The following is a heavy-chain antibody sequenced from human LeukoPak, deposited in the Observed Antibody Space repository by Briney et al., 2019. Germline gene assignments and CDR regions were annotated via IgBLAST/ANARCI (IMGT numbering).Heavy chain of an antibody. CDR1: GGSISSYY. CDR2: IYYSGST. Sequence: SETLSLTCTVSGGSISSYYWSWIRQPPGKGLEWIGDIYYSGSTNYNPSPKSRVTILVDTSNNQFPLKLTSVTAADTAVYYCARDSSSSPHYFDPWGQGALVTVSS. CDR3: ARDSSSSPHYFDP. D-gene: IGHD6-6*01. J-gene: IGHJ5*02. V-gene: IGHV4-59*01.